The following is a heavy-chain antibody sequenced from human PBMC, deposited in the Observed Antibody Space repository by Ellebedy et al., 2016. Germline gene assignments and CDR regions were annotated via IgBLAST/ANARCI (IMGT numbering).Heavy chain of an antibody. Sequence: ASVKVSCXASGYTFTSYGISWVRQAPGQGLEWMGWISAYNGNTNYAQKLQGRVTMTTDTSTSTAYMGLSSLRSEDTAVYYCARGHAARKQGWFDPWGQGTLVTVSS. D-gene: IGHD2-15*01. J-gene: IGHJ5*02. CDR3: ARGHAARKQGWFDP. CDR1: GYTFTSYG. CDR2: ISAYNGNT. V-gene: IGHV1-18*01.